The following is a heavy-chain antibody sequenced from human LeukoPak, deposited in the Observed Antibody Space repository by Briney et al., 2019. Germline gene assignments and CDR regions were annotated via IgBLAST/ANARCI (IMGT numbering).Heavy chain of an antibody. J-gene: IGHJ6*03. CDR2: IYYSGST. D-gene: IGHD4-23*01. V-gene: IGHV4-39*01. CDR3: ARGDGGNWHYYYMDV. Sequence: SETLSLTCTVSGGSISSSSYYWGWIRQPPGKGLEWIGSIYYSGSTYYNPSLKSRVTISVDTSKNQFSLKLSSVTAADTAVYYCARGDGGNWHYYYMDVWGKGTTVTVSS. CDR1: GGSISSSSYY.